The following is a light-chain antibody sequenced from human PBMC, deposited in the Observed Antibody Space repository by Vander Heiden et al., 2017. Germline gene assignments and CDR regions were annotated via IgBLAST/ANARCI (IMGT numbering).Light chain of an antibody. CDR3: MQGAHWPHT. CDR1: QGRLHIHGVTY. CDR2: KVS. Sequence: DVGMDQFSLPLSVTLGQPAPLPCRSSQGRLHIHGVTYLNWFPQTQGQSPRRLIYKVSNRDSGVPDRVSGTVSGTDFTLKISRVEAEDVWVYYCMQGAHWPHTFGQGTKLEIK. V-gene: IGKV2-30*02. J-gene: IGKJ2*01.